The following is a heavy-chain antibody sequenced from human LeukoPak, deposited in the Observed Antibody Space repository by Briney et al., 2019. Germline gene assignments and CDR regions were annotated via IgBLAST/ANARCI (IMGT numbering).Heavy chain of an antibody. J-gene: IGHJ4*02. Sequence: SETLSLTCTVSGGSISSGDYYWSWIRQPPGKGLEWIGYIYYSGSTYYNPSLKSRVTISVDTSKNQFSLKLSSVTAADTAVYYCARATYSKLRFLEWLFDYWGQGTLVTVSS. CDR2: IYYSGST. CDR1: GGSISSGDYY. D-gene: IGHD3-3*01. V-gene: IGHV4-30-4*01. CDR3: ARATYSKLRFLEWLFDY.